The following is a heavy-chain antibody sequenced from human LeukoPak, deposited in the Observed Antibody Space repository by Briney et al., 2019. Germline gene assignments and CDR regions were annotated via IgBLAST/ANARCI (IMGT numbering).Heavy chain of an antibody. CDR2: ISRSGTTI. Sequence: GGSLRLSCAASGFTFSSYEMNWVRQAPGKGREGVSYISRSGTTIYYADSVRGRFTISRDNAQNSLYLQMNSLRAEDTAAYYCARPPSISNPYFGMDVWGQGTTVTVSS. CDR1: GFTFSSYE. D-gene: IGHD2/OR15-2a*01. CDR3: ARPPSISNPYFGMDV. J-gene: IGHJ6*02. V-gene: IGHV3-48*03.